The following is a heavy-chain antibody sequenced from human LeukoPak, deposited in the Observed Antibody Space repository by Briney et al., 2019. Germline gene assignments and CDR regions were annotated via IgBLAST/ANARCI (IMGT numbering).Heavy chain of an antibody. J-gene: IGHJ3*02. CDR1: GFTFSDYY. CDR2: ISSSGSTI. V-gene: IGHV3-11*01. CDR3: ARAGHNTGIDM. Sequence: SGGSLRLSCAASGFTFSDYYMSWIRQAPGKGLEGVSYISSSGSTIYYADSVKGRFTISRDNSKNTLYLQMNSLRAEDTAVYYCARAGHNTGIDMWGQGTMVTVSS. D-gene: IGHD1-14*01.